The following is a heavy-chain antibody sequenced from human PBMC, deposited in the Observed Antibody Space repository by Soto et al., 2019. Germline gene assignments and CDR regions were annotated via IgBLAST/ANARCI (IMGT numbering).Heavy chain of an antibody. CDR2: ISYDGSNK. D-gene: IGHD4-17*01. CDR1: GFTFSSYG. V-gene: IGHV3-30*18. Sequence: QVQLVESGGGVVQPGRSLRLSCAASGFTFSSYGMHWVRQAPGKGLEWVAVISYDGSNKYYADSVKGRFTISRDNSKNTLYLQMNSLRAEDTAVYYCAKNSRPVTTARPFDLWGRGTLVTVSS. J-gene: IGHJ2*01. CDR3: AKNSRPVTTARPFDL.